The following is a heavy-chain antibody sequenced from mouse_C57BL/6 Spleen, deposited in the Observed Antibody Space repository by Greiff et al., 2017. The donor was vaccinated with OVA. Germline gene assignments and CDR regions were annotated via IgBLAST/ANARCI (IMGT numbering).Heavy chain of an antibody. CDR3: ARVITTVVGGYFDV. CDR2: IYWDDDK. D-gene: IGHD1-1*01. CDR1: GFSLSTSGMG. Sequence: QVTLKESGPGILQSSQTLSLTCSFSGFSLSTSGMGVSWIRQPSGKGLEWLAHIYWDDDKRYNPSLKSRLTISKDTSRNQVFLKITSVDTADTATYYCARVITTVVGGYFDVWGTGTTVTVSS. V-gene: IGHV8-12*01. J-gene: IGHJ1*03.